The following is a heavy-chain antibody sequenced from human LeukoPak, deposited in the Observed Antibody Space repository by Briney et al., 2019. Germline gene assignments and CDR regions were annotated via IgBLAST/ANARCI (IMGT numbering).Heavy chain of an antibody. CDR2: IKQDGSEK. D-gene: IGHD3-3*01. Sequence: GGSLRLSCVASGFTFSSYWMSWVRQAPGKGLEWVANIKQDGSEKYYVDSVKGRFTISRDNAKNSLYLQMNSLRAEDTAVYYCARPRSSTSFYSYDFWSGYYTGINFDYWGQGTLVTVSS. J-gene: IGHJ4*02. CDR1: GFTFSSYW. V-gene: IGHV3-7*01. CDR3: ARPRSSTSFYSYDFWSGYYTGINFDY.